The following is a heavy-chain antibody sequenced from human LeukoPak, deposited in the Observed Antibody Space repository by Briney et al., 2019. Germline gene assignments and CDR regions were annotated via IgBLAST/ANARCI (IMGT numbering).Heavy chain of an antibody. CDR1: GFTFDDYA. CDR3: VKDSRHTPIGALDI. J-gene: IGHJ3*02. V-gene: IGHV3-9*01. D-gene: IGHD3-16*01. CDR2: ISWNSGSV. Sequence: GGSLRLSCAASGFTFDDYAMHWVRQAPGKGLEWVSRISWNSGSVHYADSVKGRFTISRDNTKDSLYLQMNSLRAEDTALYYCVKDSRHTPIGALDICGQGTMVTVSS.